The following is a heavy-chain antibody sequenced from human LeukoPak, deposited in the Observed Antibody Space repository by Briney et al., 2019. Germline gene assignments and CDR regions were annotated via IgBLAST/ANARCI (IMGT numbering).Heavy chain of an antibody. Sequence: ASVKVSCKASGYTFTGYYMHWVRQAPGQGLEWMGWINPNSGGTNYAQKFQGGVTMTRDTSISTAYMELSRLRSDDTAVYYCARVGVVVPAATYFDYWGQGTLVTVSS. D-gene: IGHD2-2*01. CDR2: INPNSGGT. J-gene: IGHJ4*02. V-gene: IGHV1-2*02. CDR1: GYTFTGYY. CDR3: ARVGVVVPAATYFDY.